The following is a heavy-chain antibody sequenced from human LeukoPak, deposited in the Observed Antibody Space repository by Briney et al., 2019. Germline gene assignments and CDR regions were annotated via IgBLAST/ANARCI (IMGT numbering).Heavy chain of an antibody. Sequence: PGGSLRLSCAAPGFTFSSYSMAWVRQAPGKGLEWLSYITSSSNINYADSVKGRFTTSRDNAKNSLYLQMNSLRDEDTAVYYCARSANPGVHEFDPWGQGTLVTVSS. CDR3: ARSANPGVHEFDP. CDR2: ITSSSNI. CDR1: GFTFSSYS. J-gene: IGHJ5*02. D-gene: IGHD6-6*01. V-gene: IGHV3-48*02.